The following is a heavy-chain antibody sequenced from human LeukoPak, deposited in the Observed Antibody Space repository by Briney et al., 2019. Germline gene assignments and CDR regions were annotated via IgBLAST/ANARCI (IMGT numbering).Heavy chain of an antibody. D-gene: IGHD3-10*01. V-gene: IGHV3-23*01. CDR3: ARDRPGEEEYYYGMDV. J-gene: IGHJ6*02. CDR2: ISGSGGST. CDR1: GFTFSNAW. Sequence: GGSLRLSCAASGFTFSNAWMSWVRQAPGKGLEWVSAISGSGGSTYYADSVKGRFTISRDNSKNTLYLQMNSLRAEDTAVYYCARDRPGEEEYYYGMDVWGQGTTVTVSS.